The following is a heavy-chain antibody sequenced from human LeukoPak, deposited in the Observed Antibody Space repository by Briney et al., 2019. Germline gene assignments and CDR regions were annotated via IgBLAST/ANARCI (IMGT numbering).Heavy chain of an antibody. Sequence: PGGSLRLSCAASGFTLNIYNMSWVRQAPGKGLEWVSGNSGSGGSTYYADSVKGRFTISRDNSKNTLYLQMNSLRAEDTAVYYCAKSFGGSYYYYGMDVWGQGTTVTVSS. D-gene: IGHD1-26*01. CDR3: AKSFGGSYYYYGMDV. CDR2: NSGSGGST. V-gene: IGHV3-23*01. CDR1: GFTLNIYN. J-gene: IGHJ6*02.